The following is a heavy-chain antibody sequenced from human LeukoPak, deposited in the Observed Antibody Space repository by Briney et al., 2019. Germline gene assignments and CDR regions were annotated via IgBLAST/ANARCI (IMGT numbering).Heavy chain of an antibody. Sequence: GESLKISCKGSGYSFTSYWIGWVRQMPGKGLEWMGIIYPGDSDTKYNAPFQGQVTISADKSIRTAYLQWGSLKASDTATYYCARPALYCSSTVCPPYMDVWGKGTTVTVSS. CDR3: ARPALYCSSTVCPPYMDV. D-gene: IGHD2-2*01. V-gene: IGHV5-51*01. J-gene: IGHJ6*03. CDR1: GYSFTSYW. CDR2: IYPGDSDT.